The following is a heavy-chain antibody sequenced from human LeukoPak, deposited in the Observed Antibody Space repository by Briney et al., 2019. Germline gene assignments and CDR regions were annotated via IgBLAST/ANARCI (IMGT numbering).Heavy chain of an antibody. CDR1: GGSFSGYH. V-gene: IGHV4-34*01. J-gene: IGHJ4*02. Sequence: SETLSLTCAVYGGSFSGYHWGWIRQPPGKGLEWIGEINHSGSTNYNPSLKSRVTISVDTSKNQFSLKLSSVTAADTAVYYCARVAPLRYFDWLLPGGLYYFDYWGQGTLVTVSS. CDR2: INHSGST. CDR3: ARVAPLRYFDWLLPGGLYYFDY. D-gene: IGHD3-9*01.